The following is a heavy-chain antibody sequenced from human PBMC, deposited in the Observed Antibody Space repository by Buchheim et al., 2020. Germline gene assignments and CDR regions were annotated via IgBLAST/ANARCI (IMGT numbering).Heavy chain of an antibody. D-gene: IGHD1-14*01. CDR2: INSDGSS. V-gene: IGHV4-31*03. CDR1: GASISSGGYH. J-gene: IGHJ4*02. Sequence: QMQLQESGPGLVKPSQTLSLTCTVSGASISSGGYHWSWIRQHPGKGLEWIGFINSDGSSHSNPSLKGRITISVDTSQNQFSLGLSSVAAADTAVYYCAAYQAGRGGQGYWGQGTL. CDR3: AAYQAGRGGQGY.